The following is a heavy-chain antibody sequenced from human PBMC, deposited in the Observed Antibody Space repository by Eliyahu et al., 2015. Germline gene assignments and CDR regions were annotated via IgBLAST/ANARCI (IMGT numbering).Heavy chain of an antibody. CDR3: ARQEITYGYAH. CDR1: GYTFTHYY. D-gene: IGHD5-12*01. Sequence: VQLVQSGAEVKKPGASVKXSCKTSGYTFTHYYXHWXRXAPGQGPEWMAIXNPRDGSTTYARRFQGRVTVTRDTSTSTVHMEMSSMGSDDTAIYYCARQEITYGYAHWGQGSLVTVSA. J-gene: IGHJ4*02. V-gene: IGHV1-46*01. CDR2: XNPRDGST.